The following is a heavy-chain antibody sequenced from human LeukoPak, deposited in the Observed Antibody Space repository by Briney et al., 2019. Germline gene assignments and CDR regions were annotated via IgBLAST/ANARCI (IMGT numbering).Heavy chain of an antibody. CDR2: ISGTGADT. CDR3: GKDLQSSPYFSYYMDV. V-gene: IGHV3-23*01. J-gene: IGHJ6*03. D-gene: IGHD6-19*01. Sequence: RGSLRLSCAASGFTFSHHAMTWVRQAPGKGLESVSVISGTGADTYYADSIKGRFTISRDNSNNRLYLQMNSLRAEDTAVYYCGKDLQSSPYFSYYMDVWGKGTTVTVSS. CDR1: GFTFSHHA.